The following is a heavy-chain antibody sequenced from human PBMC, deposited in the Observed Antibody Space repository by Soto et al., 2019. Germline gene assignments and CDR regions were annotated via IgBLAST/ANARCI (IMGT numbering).Heavy chain of an antibody. CDR1: GGSISNHY. V-gene: IGHV4-59*08. CDR3: ARRHSSSVKLGAFDV. Sequence: QVQLRESGPGLVKPSETLSLTCTVSGGSISNHYWSWVRQPPGMGLEWIGYGYYSGDAKNNPSLKSRLTISVGTPNNPFSLTLSSVTAADTAVYYCARRHSSSVKLGAFDVWGQGTSVTVSS. J-gene: IGHJ3*01. CDR2: GYYSGDA. D-gene: IGHD6-13*01.